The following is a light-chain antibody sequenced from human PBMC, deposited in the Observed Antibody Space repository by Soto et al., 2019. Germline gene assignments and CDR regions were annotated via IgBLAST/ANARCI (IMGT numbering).Light chain of an antibody. CDR2: DVS. J-gene: IGLJ2*01. V-gene: IGLV2-14*01. CDR3: SSGTSSNTVV. CDR1: SSDVGDYNY. Sequence: QSALTQPASVSGSPGQSSTISCTGTSSDVGDYNYVSWYQQHPGKAPKLIIYDVSNRPSGVSNRFSGSKSGNTASLTISGLQAEDEADYYCSSGTSSNTVVFGGGTKVTVL.